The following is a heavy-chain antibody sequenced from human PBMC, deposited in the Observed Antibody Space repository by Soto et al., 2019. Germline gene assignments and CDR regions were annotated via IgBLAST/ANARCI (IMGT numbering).Heavy chain of an antibody. Sequence: RPGGSLRLSCAASGFTFDDYGMSWVRQAPGKGLEWVSGINWNGGSTGYADSVKGRFTISRDNAKNSLYLQMNSLRAEDTALYHCAREGSGYYYGSGSYLFAPTHYYYYMDVWCKGTTVNVAS. J-gene: IGHJ6*03. D-gene: IGHD3-10*01. CDR2: INWNGGST. CDR1: GFTFDDYG. V-gene: IGHV3-20*01. CDR3: AREGSGYYYGSGSYLFAPTHYYYYMDV.